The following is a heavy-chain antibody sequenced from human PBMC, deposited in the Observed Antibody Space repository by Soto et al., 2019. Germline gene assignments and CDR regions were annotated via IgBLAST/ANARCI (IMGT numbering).Heavy chain of an antibody. V-gene: IGHV3-33*01. D-gene: IGHD6-19*01. J-gene: IGHJ4*02. CDR1: GFTFSSYG. CDR2: IWYDGSNK. Sequence: GGSLRLSCAASGFTFSSYGMHWVRQAPGKGLEWVAVIWYDGSNKYYADSVKGRFTISRDNSKNTLYLQMNSLRAEDTAVYYCARDHSSGWSYFDYWGQGTLVTVSS. CDR3: ARDHSSGWSYFDY.